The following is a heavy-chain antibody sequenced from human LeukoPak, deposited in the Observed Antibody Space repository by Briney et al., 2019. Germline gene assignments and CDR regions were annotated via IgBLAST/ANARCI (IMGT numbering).Heavy chain of an antibody. CDR3: ARTRITMVRGVIVPNPFDY. D-gene: IGHD3-10*01. J-gene: IGHJ4*02. CDR1: GGSISSGGYY. CDR2: IYYSGST. V-gene: IGHV4-31*03. Sequence: SQTLSLTCTVSGGSISSGGYYWSWIRQHPGKGLEWIGYIYYSGSTYYNPSLKTRVTISVDTSKNQFSLKMSSVPAADTAVYYCARTRITMVRGVIVPNPFDYWGQGTLVTVSS.